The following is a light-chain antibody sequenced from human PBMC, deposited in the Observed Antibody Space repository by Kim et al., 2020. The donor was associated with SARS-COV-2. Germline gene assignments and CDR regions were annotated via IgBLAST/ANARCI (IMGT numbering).Light chain of an antibody. CDR1: QSVSSSS. J-gene: IGKJ1*01. Sequence: SAGERATLASRASQSVSSSSLVWYQQRPGQAPRLLIDGAANRATGIPDRFSGSGSGTDFTLTISRLEPEDCAVDYCQQYDSSPGTFGQGTTVDIK. V-gene: IGKV3-20*01. CDR2: GAA. CDR3: QQYDSSPGT.